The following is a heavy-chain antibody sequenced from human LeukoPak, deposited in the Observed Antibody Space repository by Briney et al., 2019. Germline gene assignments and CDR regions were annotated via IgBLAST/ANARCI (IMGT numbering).Heavy chain of an antibody. D-gene: IGHD3-22*01. V-gene: IGHV1-69*13. CDR3: ARVYYHDSSGYIAVYYGLDV. CDR2: IIPLLGTA. J-gene: IGHJ6*02. CDR1: GGTFSSYA. Sequence: ASVKVSCKAFGGTFSSYAVSWVRQAPGQGLEWMGGIIPLLGTANYAQKFQGRVTITADESTSTVYMDLSSLSFEDTAVYYCARVYYHDSSGYIAVYYGLDVWGQGTTVTVSS.